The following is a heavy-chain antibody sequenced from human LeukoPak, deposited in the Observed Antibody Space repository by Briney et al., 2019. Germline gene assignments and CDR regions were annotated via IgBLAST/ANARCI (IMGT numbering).Heavy chain of an antibody. J-gene: IGHJ4*02. Sequence: GESLKISCKGSGYSFSSYWIGWVRQMPGKGLEWIGIIYPGDSDTTYSPSFQGQVTISADKSISTAYLQWSSLKASDTAMYYCARQDDYGGNLRDYWGQGTLVTVSS. CDR3: ARQDDYGGNLRDY. CDR2: IYPGDSDT. D-gene: IGHD4-23*01. V-gene: IGHV5-51*01. CDR1: GYSFSSYW.